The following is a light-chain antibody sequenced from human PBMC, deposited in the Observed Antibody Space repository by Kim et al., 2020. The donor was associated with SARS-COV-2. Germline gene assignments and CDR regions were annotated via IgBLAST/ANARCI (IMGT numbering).Light chain of an antibody. CDR3: GTWDSSLSAV. CDR2: DNN. V-gene: IGLV1-51*01. J-gene: IGLJ3*02. CDR1: SSNIGNNY. Sequence: PGQKVTISCAGSSSNIGNNYVSWYQQLPGTAPKLLIYDNNKRPSGIPDRFSGSKSGTSATLGITGLQTGVEADYYCGTWDSSLSAVFGGGTKLTVL.